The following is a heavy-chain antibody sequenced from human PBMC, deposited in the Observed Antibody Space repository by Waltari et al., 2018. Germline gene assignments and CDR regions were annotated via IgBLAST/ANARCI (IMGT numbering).Heavy chain of an antibody. Sequence: EGQLVQSGAEVKKPEESLRIPCGGSGYSFTSHGISWVRQRPGKGLEWVGRIDPSDSFRNYGPAFEGHVTISVDQSLRTAYLQWDSLKASDTAIYYCVRHRTTYPLEIDYWGQGTLVTVSS. CDR2: IDPSDSFR. CDR1: GYSFTSHG. CDR3: VRHRTTYPLEIDY. J-gene: IGHJ4*02. D-gene: IGHD2-2*01. V-gene: IGHV5-10-1*01.